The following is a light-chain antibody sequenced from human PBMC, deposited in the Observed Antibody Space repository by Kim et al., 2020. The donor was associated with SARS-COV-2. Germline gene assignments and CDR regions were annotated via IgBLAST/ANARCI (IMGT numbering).Light chain of an antibody. Sequence: GQSITIDCTGTSRDVGGYNYVSWYQQHPGKEPKRVIYDVSKRPSGVSNRFSGSKSGNTASLTISGLQAEDEADYYCSSYTSSSTYVFGTGTQLTVL. V-gene: IGLV2-14*04. J-gene: IGLJ1*01. CDR2: DVS. CDR1: SRDVGGYNY. CDR3: SSYTSSSTYV.